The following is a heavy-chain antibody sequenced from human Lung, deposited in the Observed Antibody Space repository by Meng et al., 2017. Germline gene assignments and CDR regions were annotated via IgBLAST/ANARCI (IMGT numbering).Heavy chain of an antibody. D-gene: IGHD4-11*01. CDR1: GGACSDYY. Sequence: QVRLQQWGARLLQPSETLSLTCVVSGGACSDYYWSWIRHPPGNVLEWIGEINHSGSTNYNPSLESRATISVDTSQNNLSLKLSSVTAADSAVYYCARGPTTMAHDFDYWGQGTLVTVSS. J-gene: IGHJ4*02. V-gene: IGHV4-34*01. CDR3: ARGPTTMAHDFDY. CDR2: INHSGST.